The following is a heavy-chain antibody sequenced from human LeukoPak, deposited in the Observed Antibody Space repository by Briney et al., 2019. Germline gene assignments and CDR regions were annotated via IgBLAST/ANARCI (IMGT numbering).Heavy chain of an antibody. CDR2: IYHSGST. CDR1: GGSFSGYY. Sequence: PSETLSLTCAVYGGSFSGYYWSWIRQPPGKGLEWIGTIYHSGSTHYNPSLKSRVTISVDTSKNQFSLKLTSGTVADTAVYYCARPGGGYCSGGSCSGHWFDPWGQGTLVNVSS. J-gene: IGHJ5*02. CDR3: ARPGGGYCSGGSCSGHWFDP. V-gene: IGHV4-34*01. D-gene: IGHD2-15*01.